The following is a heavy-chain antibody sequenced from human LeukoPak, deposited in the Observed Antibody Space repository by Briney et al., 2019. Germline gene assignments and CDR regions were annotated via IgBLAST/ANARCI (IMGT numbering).Heavy chain of an antibody. D-gene: IGHD1-26*01. CDR1: GGSISSGSYY. V-gene: IGHV4-61*02. Sequence: PSETLSLTCTVSGGSISSGSYYWSWIRQPAGKGLEWIGRIYTSGSTNYNPSLKSRVTMSVDTSKNQFSLKLSSVTAADTAVYYCARGRWELSGKEYYYYMDVWGKGTTVTVSS. J-gene: IGHJ6*03. CDR2: IYTSGST. CDR3: ARGRWELSGKEYYYYMDV.